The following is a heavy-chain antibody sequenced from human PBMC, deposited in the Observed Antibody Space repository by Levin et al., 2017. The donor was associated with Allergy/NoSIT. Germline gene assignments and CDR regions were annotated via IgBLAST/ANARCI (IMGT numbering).Heavy chain of an antibody. CDR1: GGSIRSSSYF. J-gene: IGHJ4*02. CDR3: ARHDLYGSENFDH. Sequence: SETLSLTCIVSGGSIRSSSYFWGWIRQPPGKGLEWIGNIYYSGSTYYNPSLKSRVTISVDTSKNQFSLKLSSVTAADTAVYYCARHDLYGSENFDHWGQGTLVTVSS. V-gene: IGHV4-39*01. D-gene: IGHD3-10*01. CDR2: IYYSGST.